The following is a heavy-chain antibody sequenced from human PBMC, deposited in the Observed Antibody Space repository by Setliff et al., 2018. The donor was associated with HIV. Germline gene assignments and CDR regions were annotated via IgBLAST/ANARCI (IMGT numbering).Heavy chain of an antibody. CDR1: GFTFSNYD. Sequence: GGSLRLSCAASGFTFSNYDMNWVRQAPGKGLEWVSSISSSSTYIFYADSVKGRFTISRDNAKNSLYLQMSSLRAEDTAAYYCARGYDILTGTYWGQGTLVTVSS. J-gene: IGHJ4*02. CDR3: ARGYDILTGTY. D-gene: IGHD3-9*01. CDR2: ISSSSTYI. V-gene: IGHV3-21*01.